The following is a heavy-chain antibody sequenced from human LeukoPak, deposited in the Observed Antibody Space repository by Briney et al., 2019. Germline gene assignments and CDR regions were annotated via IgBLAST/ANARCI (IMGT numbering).Heavy chain of an antibody. CDR3: ARRDYDFWSGYYTPFDI. Sequence: GGSLRLSCAASGFNFNNYNMNWVRQAPGKGLEWVSYITLSSSTIYYADSVKGRFTVSRDNAKNSLYLQMNSLRAEDTAVYYCARRDYDFWSGYYTPFDIWGQGTMVTVSS. D-gene: IGHD3-3*01. CDR2: ITLSSSTI. J-gene: IGHJ3*02. V-gene: IGHV3-48*01. CDR1: GFNFNNYN.